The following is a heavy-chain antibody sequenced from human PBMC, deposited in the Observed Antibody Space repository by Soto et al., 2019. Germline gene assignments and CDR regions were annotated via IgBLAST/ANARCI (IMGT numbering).Heavy chain of an antibody. CDR2: ISGSSRYI. J-gene: IGHJ4*02. V-gene: IGHV3-21*01. CDR1: GFTFSSYS. CDR3: ATVTRSGWD. D-gene: IGHD6-19*01. Sequence: EVQLVESGGCLVKPGGSLRVSCAASGFTFSSYSMNWVRQAPGKGLEWVSSISGSSRYIYYADAVKGRFTISRDNAKNSLYLQMNSLRVEDTAVYYCATVTRSGWDWGQGTLVTVSS.